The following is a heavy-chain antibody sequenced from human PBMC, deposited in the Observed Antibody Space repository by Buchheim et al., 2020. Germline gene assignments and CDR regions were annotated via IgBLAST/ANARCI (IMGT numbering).Heavy chain of an antibody. CDR3: ARGSRMVRGVLGFYYGMDV. J-gene: IGHJ6*02. CDR2: INHSGST. D-gene: IGHD3-10*01. CDR1: GGSFSGYY. V-gene: IGHV4-34*01. Sequence: QVQLQQWGAGLLKPSETPSLTCAVYGGSFSGYYWSWIRQPPGKGLEWIGEINHSGSTNYNPSLKSRVTISVDTSKNQFSLKLSSVTAADTAVYYCARGSRMVRGVLGFYYGMDVWGQGTT.